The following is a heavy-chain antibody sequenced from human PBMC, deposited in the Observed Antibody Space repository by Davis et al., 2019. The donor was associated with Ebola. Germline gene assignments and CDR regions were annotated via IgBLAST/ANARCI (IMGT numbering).Heavy chain of an antibody. V-gene: IGHV1-69*06. J-gene: IGHJ4*02. CDR3: ARDPRRAYFGVAFDY. CDR2: IIPIFGTA. CDR1: GGTFSSYA. Sequence: AASVKVSCKASGGTFSSYAISWVRQAPGQGLEWMGGIIPIFGTANYAQKFQGRVTITADKSTSTAYMELSSLRSEDTAVYYCARDPRRAYFGVAFDYWGQGTLVTVSS. D-gene: IGHD3-3*01.